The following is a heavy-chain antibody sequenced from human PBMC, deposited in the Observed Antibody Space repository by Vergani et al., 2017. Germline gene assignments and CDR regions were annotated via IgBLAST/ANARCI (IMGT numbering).Heavy chain of an antibody. CDR2: INPSGGHT. CDR1: GYTFSHYY. Sequence: QVQVVQSGAEVKKSGASVKVSCKPSGYTFSHYYMHWLRQAPGQGLEWMGIINPSGGHTTYAQKFQGRVTMTRDTSTSTVYMELSSLRSEDTAIYYCARGDYGILTGYRYWGQGTLVTVSA. J-gene: IGHJ4*02. CDR3: ARGDYGILTGYRY. D-gene: IGHD3-9*01. V-gene: IGHV1-46*03.